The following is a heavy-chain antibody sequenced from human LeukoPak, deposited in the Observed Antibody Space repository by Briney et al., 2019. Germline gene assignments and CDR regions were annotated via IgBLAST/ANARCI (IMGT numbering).Heavy chain of an antibody. J-gene: IGHJ3*02. CDR3: ARDPGWSSFDI. D-gene: IGHD2-15*01. CDR1: GFSFTSSW. V-gene: IGHV3-7*01. CDR2: INQDAGTT. Sequence: GGSLRLSCVASGFSFTSSWMSWARLAPGKGLEFVANINQDAGTTNYVDSVKGRFTISRDNAENSLYLQMSSLRAEDTALYYCARDPGWSSFDIWGQGIMVTVSS.